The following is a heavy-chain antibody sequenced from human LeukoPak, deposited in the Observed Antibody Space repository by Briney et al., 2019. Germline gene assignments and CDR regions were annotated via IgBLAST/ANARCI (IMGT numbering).Heavy chain of an antibody. D-gene: IGHD6-13*01. CDR2: INPNSGGT. J-gene: IGHJ5*02. CDR1: GYTFTGYY. Sequence: ASVKVSCKASGYTFTGYYMHWVRQAPGQGLEWMGWINPNSGGTNYAQKFQGRVTMTRDTSTSTAYMELSRLRSDDTAVYYCVLAAAGLNWFDPWGQGTLVTVSS. V-gene: IGHV1-2*02. CDR3: VLAAAGLNWFDP.